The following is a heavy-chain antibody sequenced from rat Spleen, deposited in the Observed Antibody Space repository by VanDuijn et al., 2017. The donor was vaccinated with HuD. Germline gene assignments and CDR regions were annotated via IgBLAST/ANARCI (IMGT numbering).Heavy chain of an antibody. J-gene: IGHJ3*01. V-gene: IGHV5-7*01. CDR2: ISYDGRST. CDR1: GFTFSSFP. CDR3: ATSEGVHYYLPFAY. Sequence: EVQLVESGGGLVQPGRSLKLSCAASGFTFSSFPMAWVRQAPKKGLEWVATISYDGRSTYYRDSVKGRFTISRENAKSTLYLQMDSLRSEDTATYYCATSEGVHYYLPFAYWGQGTLVTVSS. D-gene: IGHD1-1*01.